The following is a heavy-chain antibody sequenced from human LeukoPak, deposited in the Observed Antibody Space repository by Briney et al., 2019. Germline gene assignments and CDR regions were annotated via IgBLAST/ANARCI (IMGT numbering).Heavy chain of an antibody. CDR3: ARFYCSGGSCRSY. D-gene: IGHD2-15*01. CDR2: ISGSGGST. CDR1: GFTFDDYA. Sequence: GGSLRLSCAASGFTFDDYAMHWVRQAPGKGLEWVSAISGSGGSTYYADSVKGRFTISRDNSKNTLYLQMNSLRAEDTAVYYCARFYCSGGSCRSYWGQGTLVTVSS. J-gene: IGHJ4*02. V-gene: IGHV3-23*01.